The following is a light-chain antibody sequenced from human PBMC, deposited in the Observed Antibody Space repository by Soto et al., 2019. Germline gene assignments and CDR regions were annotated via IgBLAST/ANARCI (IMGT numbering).Light chain of an antibody. V-gene: IGKV1D-12*01. CDR2: ATS. CDR1: QSIYSR. J-gene: IGKJ4*01. CDR3: QQTDDFPLT. Sequence: DIQMTQSPSSVSASVGDTVTITCRASQSIYSRLDWYQQKPGKAPELLIYATSTLQNGVPSRFSGSGFGTDFTLYISSLQPEDSASYFCQQTDDFPLTFGGGTKVDNK.